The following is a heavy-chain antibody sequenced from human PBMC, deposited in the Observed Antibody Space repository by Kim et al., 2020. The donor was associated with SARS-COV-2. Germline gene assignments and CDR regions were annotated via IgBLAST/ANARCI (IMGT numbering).Heavy chain of an antibody. CDR1: GGSISSYY. CDR3: ARIGISSSSWYQADY. Sequence: SETLSLTCTVSGGSISSYYWSWIRQPAGKGLEWIGRIYTSGSTNYNPSLKSRVTMSVDTSKNQFSLKLSSVTAADTAVYYCARIGISSSSWYQADYWGQGTLVTVSS. D-gene: IGHD6-13*01. CDR2: IYTSGST. J-gene: IGHJ4*02. V-gene: IGHV4-4*07.